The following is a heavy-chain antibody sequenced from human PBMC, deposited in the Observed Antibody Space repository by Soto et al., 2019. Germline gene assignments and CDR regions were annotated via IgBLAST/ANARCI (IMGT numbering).Heavy chain of an antibody. V-gene: IGHV1-46*02. D-gene: IGHD6-13*01. J-gene: IGHJ4*02. CDR2: INPNGGGT. CDR3: AREAYSTSWYYFDF. CDR1: GYTFNYQH. Sequence: ASVKVSCKASGYTFNYQHLHWVRQAPGQGLEWMGIINPNGGGTRYAQKFQGRVTMTRDTSTSTVFMELDSLTSDGTAVYFCAREAYSTSWYYFDFWGQGTLVTVSS.